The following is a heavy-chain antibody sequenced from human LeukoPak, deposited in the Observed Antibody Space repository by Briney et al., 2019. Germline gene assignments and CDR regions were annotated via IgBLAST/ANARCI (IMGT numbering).Heavy chain of an antibody. CDR1: GFTFSDYY. CDR2: ISSSGSTI. D-gene: IGHD5-18*01. V-gene: IGHV3-11*04. J-gene: IGHJ4*02. CDR3: ASQDTAMVPFDY. Sequence: GGSLRLSCAASGFTFSDYYMSWIRQAPGKGLEWVSYISSSGSTIYYADSVKGRFTISRDNAKNSLYLQMNSLRAEDTAVYYCASQDTAMVPFDYWGQGTLVTVSS.